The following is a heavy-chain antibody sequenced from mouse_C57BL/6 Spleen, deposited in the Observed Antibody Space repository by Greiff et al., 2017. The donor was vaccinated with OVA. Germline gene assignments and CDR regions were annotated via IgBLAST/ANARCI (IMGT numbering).Heavy chain of an antibody. V-gene: IGHV5-16*01. Sequence: EVMLVESEGGLVQPGSSMKLSCTASGFTFSDYYMAWVRQVPEKGLEWVANINYDGSSTYYLDSLKSRFIISRDNAKNILYLQMSSLKSEDTATYYCARERSTTVVAGFDYWGQGTTLTVSS. D-gene: IGHD1-1*01. CDR2: INYDGSST. CDR3: ARERSTTVVAGFDY. J-gene: IGHJ2*01. CDR1: GFTFSDYY.